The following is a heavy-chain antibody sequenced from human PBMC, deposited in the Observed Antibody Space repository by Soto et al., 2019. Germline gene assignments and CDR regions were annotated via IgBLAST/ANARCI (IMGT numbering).Heavy chain of an antibody. Sequence: PGGSLRLSCVASGYTFSGSAFHWVRQASGKGLEWVGRIRGKANSYETAYAESVKGRFTISRDDSKNTAFLQMNSLKTEDTAVYYCARGIWQWHPAALYWGQGTLVTVSS. CDR3: ARGIWQWHPAALY. CDR2: IRGKANSYET. D-gene: IGHD6-19*01. CDR1: GYTFSGSA. J-gene: IGHJ4*02. V-gene: IGHV3-73*01.